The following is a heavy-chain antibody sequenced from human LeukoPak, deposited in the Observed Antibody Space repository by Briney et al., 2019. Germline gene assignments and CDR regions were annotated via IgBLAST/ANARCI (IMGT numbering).Heavy chain of an antibody. J-gene: IGHJ5*02. V-gene: IGHV4-39*01. D-gene: IGHD3-3*01. CDR2: IYYSGST. CDR3: ARPRGIFDGLNWFDP. CDR1: GGSISSSSYY. Sequence: PSETLSLTCTVSGGSISSSSYYWGWIRQPPGKGLEWIGSIYYSGSTYYNPSLKSRVTISVDTSKNQFSLKLSSVTAADTAVYYCARPRGIFDGLNWFDPWGQGTLVTVSS.